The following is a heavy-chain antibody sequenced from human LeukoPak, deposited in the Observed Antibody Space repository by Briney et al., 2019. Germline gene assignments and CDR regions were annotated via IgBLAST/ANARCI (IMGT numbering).Heavy chain of an antibody. V-gene: IGHV5-10-1*01. Sequence: GESLRISCKGSGYSFTTYWISWVRQMPGKSLECMGRIAPSDSYTYYGPSFEGHVTISADKSINTAYLQWTSLRASDTAMYYCARRLASCGGDCYSFDYWGQGTLVTVSS. D-gene: IGHD2-21*02. CDR2: IAPSDSYT. J-gene: IGHJ4*02. CDR1: GYSFTTYW. CDR3: ARRLASCGGDCYSFDY.